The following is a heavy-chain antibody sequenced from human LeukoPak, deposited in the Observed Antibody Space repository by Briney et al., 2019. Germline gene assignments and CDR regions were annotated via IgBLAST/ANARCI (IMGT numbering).Heavy chain of an antibody. CDR1: GGSISSGGYY. D-gene: IGHD3-10*01. CDR2: IYHSGST. J-gene: IGHJ4*02. Sequence: SETLSFTCTVSGGSISSGGYYWSWIRQPPGKGLEWIGYIYHSGSTNYNPSLKSRVTISVDTSKNQFSLKLSSVTAADTAVYYCARYPITMVRGVPDYYFDYWGQGTLVTVSS. CDR3: ARYPITMVRGVPDYYFDY. V-gene: IGHV4-61*08.